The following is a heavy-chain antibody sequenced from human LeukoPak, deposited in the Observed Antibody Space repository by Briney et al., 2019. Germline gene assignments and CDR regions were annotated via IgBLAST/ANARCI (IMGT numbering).Heavy chain of an antibody. CDR2: IYHSGST. J-gene: IGHJ4*02. D-gene: IGHD5-24*01. CDR3: ARDGDGYNYGSFDY. V-gene: IGHV4-38-2*02. Sequence: SETLSLTCTVSGGSISSYYWSWIRQPPGKGLEWIGSIYHSGSTYYNPSLKSRVTISVDTSKNQFSLKLSSVTAADTAVYYCARDGDGYNYGSFDYWGQGTLVTVSS. CDR1: GGSISSYY.